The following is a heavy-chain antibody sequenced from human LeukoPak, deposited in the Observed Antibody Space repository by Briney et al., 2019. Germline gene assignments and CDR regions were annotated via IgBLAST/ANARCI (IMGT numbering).Heavy chain of an antibody. V-gene: IGHV3-7*01. CDR2: INQDGSEK. CDR1: GFTFRSHW. D-gene: IGHD2-15*01. CDR3: ARDHVVDGLVYDY. Sequence: PGGSLRPSCAASGFTFRSHWMSWVRQAPGKGLEWVANINQDGSEKYYVDSVKGRFTISRDNAKNSLYLQMNSLRAEDTAVYYCARDHVVDGLVYDYWGQGALVTVSS. J-gene: IGHJ4*02.